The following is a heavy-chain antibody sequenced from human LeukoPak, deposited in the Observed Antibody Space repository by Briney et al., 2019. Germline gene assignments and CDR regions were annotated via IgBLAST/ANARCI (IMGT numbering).Heavy chain of an antibody. V-gene: IGHV4-4*07. CDR2: IYTSGST. Sequence: DPSETLSLTCTVSCGSISSYYWSWIRQPAGKGLEWIGRIYTSGSTNYNPSLKSRVTMSVDTSKNQFSLKLSSVTAADTAVYYCARDRYSSSWYANWFDPWGQGTLVTVSS. CDR3: ARDRYSSSWYANWFDP. J-gene: IGHJ5*02. CDR1: CGSISSYY. D-gene: IGHD6-13*01.